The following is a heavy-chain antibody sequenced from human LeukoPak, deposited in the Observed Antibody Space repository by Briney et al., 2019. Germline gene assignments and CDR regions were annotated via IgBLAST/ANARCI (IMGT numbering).Heavy chain of an antibody. V-gene: IGHV1-46*01. J-gene: IGHJ5*02. Sequence: GASVKVSCEASGFTFSTYYMHWVRQAPGQGLEWMGIVSPSGGSTRYAQKFQGRLTMTRDTSTSTVYMELSSLRSDDTAMYYCARGRSCSSTSCYGDWFDPWGQGTQVIVSS. D-gene: IGHD2-2*01. CDR1: GFTFSTYY. CDR2: VSPSGGST. CDR3: ARGRSCSSTSCYGDWFDP.